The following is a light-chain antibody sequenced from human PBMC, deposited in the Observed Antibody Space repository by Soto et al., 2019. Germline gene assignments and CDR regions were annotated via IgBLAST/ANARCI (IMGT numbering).Light chain of an antibody. CDR3: CSYAGSYTLV. CDR2: DVT. Sequence: QSVLTQPRSVSGSPGQSVTISCTGTGSDVGGYNYVSWYQQHPGKAPKLMINDVTKQASGVPDRFSGSKSGNTASLTISGLQAEDEAHYSCCSYAGSYTLVFGGGTKLTVL. V-gene: IGLV2-11*01. J-gene: IGLJ2*01. CDR1: GSDVGGYNY.